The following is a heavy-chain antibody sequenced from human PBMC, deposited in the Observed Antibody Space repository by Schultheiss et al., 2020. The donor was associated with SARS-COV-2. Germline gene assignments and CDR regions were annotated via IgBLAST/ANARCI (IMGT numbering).Heavy chain of an antibody. D-gene: IGHD3-22*01. J-gene: IGHJ2*01. CDR2: IYYSGST. Sequence: SETLSLTCTVSGGSISSYYWNWIRQPPGKGLEWIGYIYYSGSTNYNPSLKSRVTISVDTSKNQFSLKLSSVTAADTAVYYCARTGDSSGYYPQGNWYFDLWGRGTLVTVSS. V-gene: IGHV4-59*01. CDR3: ARTGDSSGYYPQGNWYFDL. CDR1: GGSISSYY.